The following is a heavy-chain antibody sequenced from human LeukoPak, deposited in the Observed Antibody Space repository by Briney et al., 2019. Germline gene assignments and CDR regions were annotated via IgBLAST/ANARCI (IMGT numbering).Heavy chain of an antibody. V-gene: IGHV1-18*01. CDR2: ISAYNGNT. CDR3: ARGLEWLTRRHTWFDP. CDR1: GYTFTSYG. D-gene: IGHD3-3*01. Sequence: ASVKVSCKASGYTFTSYGISWVRQSPGQGLEWIGWISAYNGNTNYAHKLQGRVTMTTDTSTSTAYMELRSLRSDDTAVYYCARGLEWLTRRHTWFDPWGQGTLVTVSS. J-gene: IGHJ5*02.